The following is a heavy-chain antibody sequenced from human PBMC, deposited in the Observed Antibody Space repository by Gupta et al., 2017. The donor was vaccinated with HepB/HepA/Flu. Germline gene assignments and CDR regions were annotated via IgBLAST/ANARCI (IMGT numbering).Heavy chain of an antibody. V-gene: IGHV4-39*01. D-gene: IGHD2-2*01. CDR1: GGSISSSSYY. J-gene: IGHJ4*02. Sequence: QLQLQESGPGLVKPSETLSLTCTVSGGSISSSSYYWGWIRPPPGKGLEWIGSIYYSGSTYYNPSLKSRVTISVDTSKNQFSLKLSSVTAADTAVYYCATFPCSSTSCYRLGVDYWGQGTLVTVSS. CDR2: IYYSGST. CDR3: ATFPCSSTSCYRLGVDY.